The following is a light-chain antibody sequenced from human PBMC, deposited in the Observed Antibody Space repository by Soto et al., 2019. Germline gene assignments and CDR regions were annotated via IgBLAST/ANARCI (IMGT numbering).Light chain of an antibody. Sequence: DIVMTQSPDSLAVSLGERATINCKSSQSVLYSSNNKNYLVWYQQKPGQPPKLLLYWASTRESGVPDRFSGSGSGTDFTLTISSLQAEDVAVYYCQQYYSTPLTFGGGTKVEI. CDR2: WAS. CDR1: QSVLYSSNNKNY. J-gene: IGKJ4*01. CDR3: QQYYSTPLT. V-gene: IGKV4-1*01.